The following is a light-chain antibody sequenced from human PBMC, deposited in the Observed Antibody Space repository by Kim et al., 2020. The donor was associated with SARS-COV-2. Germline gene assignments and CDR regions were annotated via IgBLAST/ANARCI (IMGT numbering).Light chain of an antibody. CDR1: QDISNS. Sequence: ASAGDRVTITCRASQDISNSLSWYQQKPGKAPELLIYDAFTLQSGVSPRFSGSRSGTDFTLTISSLQSEDFATYYCQQHYIYPLTFGGGTKVDIK. CDR3: QQHYIYPLT. CDR2: DAF. J-gene: IGKJ4*01. V-gene: IGKV1-8*01.